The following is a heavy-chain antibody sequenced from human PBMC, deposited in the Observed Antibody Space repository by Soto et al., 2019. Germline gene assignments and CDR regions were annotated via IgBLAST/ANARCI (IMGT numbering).Heavy chain of an antibody. J-gene: IGHJ4*02. Sequence: SLRLSCAASGFTFDDYAMHWVRQAPGKGLEWVSGISWNSGSIGYADSVKGRFTISRDNAKNSLYLQMNSLRAEDTALYYCAKGVSGPRVLRFLEWFDYWGQGTLVTVSS. V-gene: IGHV3-9*01. CDR2: ISWNSGSI. CDR1: GFTFDDYA. D-gene: IGHD3-3*01. CDR3: AKGVSGPRVLRFLEWFDY.